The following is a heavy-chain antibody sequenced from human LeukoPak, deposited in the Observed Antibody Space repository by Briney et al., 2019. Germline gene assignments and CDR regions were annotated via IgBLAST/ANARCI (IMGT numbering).Heavy chain of an antibody. Sequence: SETLSLTCTVSGGSISSSSYYWGWIRQPPGKGLEWIGSIYYSGSTYYNPSLKSRVTISVDTSKNQFSLKLSSVTAADTAVYYCARLEHSYSSGWYGGGYYFDYWGQGTLVTSPQ. CDR2: IYYSGST. J-gene: IGHJ4*02. D-gene: IGHD6-19*01. V-gene: IGHV4-39*01. CDR3: ARLEHSYSSGWYGGGYYFDY. CDR1: GGSISSSSYY.